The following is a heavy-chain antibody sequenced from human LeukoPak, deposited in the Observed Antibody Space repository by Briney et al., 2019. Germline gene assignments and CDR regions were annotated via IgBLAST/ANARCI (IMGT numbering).Heavy chain of an antibody. Sequence: ASVKVSCKASGYTFTNYYMHWVRQAPGQGLEWMGIINPSGGSTSYAQKFHGRVTMTRDTSTSTVYIDLSSLTSEDTAVYYCARGPHSSSWPDIPRDYWGQGTLVTVSS. D-gene: IGHD6-13*01. V-gene: IGHV1-46*01. CDR2: INPSGGST. J-gene: IGHJ4*02. CDR3: ARGPHSSSWPDIPRDY. CDR1: GYTFTNYY.